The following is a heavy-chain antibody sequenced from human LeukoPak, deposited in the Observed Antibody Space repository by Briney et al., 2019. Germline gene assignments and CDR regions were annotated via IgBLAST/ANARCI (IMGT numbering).Heavy chain of an antibody. Sequence: PSETLSLTCAVYGGSFSGYYWSWIRQPPGKGLEWIGEINHSGSTNYNPSLKSRVTISVDTSKNQFSLKLSSVTAEDTAVYYCGRGNWFDPWGQGTLVTVSS. CDR2: INHSGST. CDR3: GRGNWFDP. J-gene: IGHJ5*02. V-gene: IGHV4-34*01. CDR1: GGSFSGYY.